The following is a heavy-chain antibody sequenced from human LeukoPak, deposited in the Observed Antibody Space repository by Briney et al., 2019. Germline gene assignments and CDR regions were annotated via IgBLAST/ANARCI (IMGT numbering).Heavy chain of an antibody. D-gene: IGHD2-2*01. CDR3: ARAGYCSSTSRCYSWFDP. J-gene: IGHJ5*02. CDR2: INAGNGNT. Sequence: ASVKVSCKASGYTFTSYAMHWVRQAPGQRLEWMGWINAGNGNTKYSQKFQGRVTITRDTSASTAYMELSSLRSEDTAVYYCARAGYCSSTSRCYSWFDPWGQGTLVTVSS. V-gene: IGHV1-3*01. CDR1: GYTFTSYA.